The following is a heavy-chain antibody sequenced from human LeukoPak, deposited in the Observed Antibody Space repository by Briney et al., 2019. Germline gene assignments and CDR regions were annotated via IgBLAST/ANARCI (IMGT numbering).Heavy chain of an antibody. CDR3: AKSSGFYESSGSDWGYGMDV. CDR2: IKQDGSEK. D-gene: IGHD3-22*01. V-gene: IGHV3-7*01. CDR1: GFTFSSYW. J-gene: IGHJ6*02. Sequence: GGSLRLSCAASGFTFSSYWMSWVRQAPGKGLEWVANIKQDGSEKYYVDSVKGRFTISRDNAKNSLYLQMNSLRAEDTAVYYCAKSSGFYESSGSDWGYGMDVWGRGTTVTVSS.